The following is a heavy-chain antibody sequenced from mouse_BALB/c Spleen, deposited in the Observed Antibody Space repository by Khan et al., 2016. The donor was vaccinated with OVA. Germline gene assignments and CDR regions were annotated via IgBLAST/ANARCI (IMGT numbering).Heavy chain of an antibody. J-gene: IGHJ3*01. D-gene: IGHD2-12*01. Sequence: LQQPGSELVRPGASVKLSCKASGYTFTSYWMHWVKQRPGQGLEWIGDIYPGSGSTNYDEKFKSKATLTVDTSSSTAYMQLSSLTSEDSAAYYCTRESYWFAYWCRGTLVTVSA. CDR1: GYTFTSYW. CDR2: IYPGSGST. CDR3: TRESYWFAY. V-gene: IGHV1S22*01.